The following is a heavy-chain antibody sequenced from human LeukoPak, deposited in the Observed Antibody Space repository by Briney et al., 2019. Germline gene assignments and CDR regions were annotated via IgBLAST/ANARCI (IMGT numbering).Heavy chain of an antibody. CDR3: AKDPRAPGIRLYYFDY. CDR2: ISGSGGST. J-gene: IGHJ4*02. Sequence: PGGSLRLSCAASGFTFSSYAMSWVRQAPGKGLGWVSAISGSGGSTYYADSVKGRFTISRDNSKNTLYLQMNSLRAEDTAVYYCAKDPRAPGIRLYYFDYWGQGTLVTVSS. CDR1: GFTFSSYA. D-gene: IGHD5-12*01. V-gene: IGHV3-23*01.